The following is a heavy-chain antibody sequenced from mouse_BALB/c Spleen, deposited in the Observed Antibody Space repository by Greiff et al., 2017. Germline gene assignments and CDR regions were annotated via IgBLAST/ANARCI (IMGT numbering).Heavy chain of an antibody. CDR1: GFTFSSFG. CDR2: ISSGSSTI. J-gene: IGHJ2*01. CDR3: ASEGSPYYVDY. Sequence: EVKVVESGGGLVQPGGSRKLSCAASGFTFSSFGMHWVRQAPEKGLEWVAYISSGSSTIYYADTVKGRFTISRDNPKNTLFLQMTSLRSEDTAMYNCASEGSPYYVDYWGQEATLTVSS. V-gene: IGHV5-17*02.